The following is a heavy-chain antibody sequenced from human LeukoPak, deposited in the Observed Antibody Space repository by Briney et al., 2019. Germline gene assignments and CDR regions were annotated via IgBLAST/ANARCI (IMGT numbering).Heavy chain of an antibody. D-gene: IGHD5-18*01. V-gene: IGHV4-34*01. Sequence: SETLSLTCAVYGGSFSGYYWSWIRQPPGKGLEWIGEINHSGSTNYNPSLKSRVTISVDTSKNQFSLKLSSVTAADTAVYYCARGQGYSYGYYFDYWGQGTLVTVSS. CDR2: INHSGST. CDR3: ARGQGYSYGYYFDY. J-gene: IGHJ4*02. CDR1: GGSFSGYY.